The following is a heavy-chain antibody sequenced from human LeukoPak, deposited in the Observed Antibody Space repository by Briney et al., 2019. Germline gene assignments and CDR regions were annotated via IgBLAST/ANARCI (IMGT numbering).Heavy chain of an antibody. Sequence: SETLSLTCAVYGGSFSGYYWSWIRQPPGKGLEWIGEINHSGSTNYTPSLKSRVTISVDTSKNQFSLKLSSVTAADTAVYYCARCRLLPYYFDYWGQGTLVTVSS. CDR3: ARCRLLPYYFDY. D-gene: IGHD3-22*01. J-gene: IGHJ4*02. CDR1: GGSFSGYY. V-gene: IGHV4-34*01. CDR2: INHSGST.